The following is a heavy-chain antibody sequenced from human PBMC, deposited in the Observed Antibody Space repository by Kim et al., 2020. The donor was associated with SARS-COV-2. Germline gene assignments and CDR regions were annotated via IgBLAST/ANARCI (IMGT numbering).Heavy chain of an antibody. CDR3: ARGLGSGPGSYPSLMGY. V-gene: IGHV1-2*06. CDR2: INPNSGGT. J-gene: IGHJ4*02. D-gene: IGHD1-26*01. Sequence: ASVKVSCKASGYTFTGYYMHWVRQAPGQGLEWMGRINPNSGGTNYAQKFQGRVTMTRDTSISTAYMELSRLRSDDTAVYYCARGLGSGPGSYPSLMGYWGQGTLVTVSS. CDR1: GYTFTGYY.